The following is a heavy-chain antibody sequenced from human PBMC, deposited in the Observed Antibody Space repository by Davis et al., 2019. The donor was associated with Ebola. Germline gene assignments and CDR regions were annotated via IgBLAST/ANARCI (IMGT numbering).Heavy chain of an antibody. CDR3: ARGRKESAVLEWLTNYYYYYMDV. CDR2: IYYTGSA. V-gene: IGHV4-59*08. Sequence: PSETLSLTCTVSGVSISTHYWSWIRQPPGKRLEWIGSIYYTGSAYYNSSLNSRVTISVDTSKNQFSLKLSSVTAADTAVYYCARGRKESAVLEWLTNYYYYYMDVWGKGTTVTVSS. D-gene: IGHD3-3*01. J-gene: IGHJ6*03. CDR1: GVSISTHY.